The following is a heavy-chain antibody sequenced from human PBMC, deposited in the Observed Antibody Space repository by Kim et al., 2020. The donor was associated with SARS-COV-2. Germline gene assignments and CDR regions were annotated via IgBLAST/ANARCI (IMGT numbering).Heavy chain of an antibody. V-gene: IGHV4-39*01. CDR2: IYYSGST. Sequence: SETLSLTCTVSGGSISSSSYYWGWIRQPPGKGLEWIGSIYYSGSTYYNPSLKSRVTISVDTSKNQFSLKLSSVTAADTAVYYCVRRSRGHIIRGDFDYWGQRTLVPLSS. D-gene: IGHD2-21*01. J-gene: IGHJ4*02. CDR1: GGSISSSSYY. CDR3: VRRSRGHIIRGDFDY.